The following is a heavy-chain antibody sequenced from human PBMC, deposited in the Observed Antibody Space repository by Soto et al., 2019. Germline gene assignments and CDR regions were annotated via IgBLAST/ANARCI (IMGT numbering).Heavy chain of an antibody. CDR3: ARSGDGAHYLWYFDL. V-gene: IGHV4-59*01. CDR2: IYYNGST. D-gene: IGHD3-10*01. CDR1: GGSISSYY. J-gene: IGHJ2*01. Sequence: SETLSLTCTVSGGSISSYYWSRIRQPPGKGLEWIGYIYYNGSTNYNTSLKSRVTISVDTSKNQFSLKLSSVTAADTAVYYCARSGDGAHYLWYFDLWGRGTLVTVSS.